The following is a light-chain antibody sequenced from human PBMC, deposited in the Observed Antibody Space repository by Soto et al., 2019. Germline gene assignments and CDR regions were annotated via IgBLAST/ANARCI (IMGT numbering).Light chain of an antibody. J-gene: IGLJ2*01. CDR2: EVS. CDR1: SSDVGGYNY. CDR3: SSYTSSGTSVI. V-gene: IGLV2-14*01. Sequence: QSALTQPASVSGSPGQSITISCTGTSSDVGGYNYVSWYQQHPDKAPKLMIYEVSNRPSGVSNRFSGSKSGNTASLTISGLQAEDEADYYCSSYTSSGTSVIFGGGTKLTVL.